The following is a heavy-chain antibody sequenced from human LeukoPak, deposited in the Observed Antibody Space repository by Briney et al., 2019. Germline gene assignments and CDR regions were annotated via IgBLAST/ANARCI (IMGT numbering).Heavy chain of an antibody. V-gene: IGHV1-3*01. CDR1: GYTFTSYA. CDR3: ARAPPLNWGWGGQYDYYYYMDV. D-gene: IGHD7-27*01. Sequence: GASVKVSCKASGYTFTSYAMHWVRQAPGQRLEWMGWINAGNGNTKYSQKFQGRVTITRDTSASTAYMELSSLRSEDTAVYYCARAPPLNWGWGGQYDYYYYMDVWGKGTTVTVSS. J-gene: IGHJ6*03. CDR2: INAGNGNT.